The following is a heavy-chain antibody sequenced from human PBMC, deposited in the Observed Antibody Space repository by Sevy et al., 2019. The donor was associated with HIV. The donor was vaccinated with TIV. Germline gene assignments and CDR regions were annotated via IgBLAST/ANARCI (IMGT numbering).Heavy chain of an antibody. CDR2: IYSDGTT. J-gene: IGHJ4*02. V-gene: IGHV3-66*01. Sequence: WGSLRLSCAASGFTVNSNYMTWVRQAPGKGLEGVSVIYSDGTTYHADSVKDRFSISRDNFKNTLYLQMNSLRAEDTAVYYCARGKSGYGYALNYWGQGTLVTVSS. D-gene: IGHD5-18*01. CDR3: ARGKSGYGYALNY. CDR1: GFTVNSNY.